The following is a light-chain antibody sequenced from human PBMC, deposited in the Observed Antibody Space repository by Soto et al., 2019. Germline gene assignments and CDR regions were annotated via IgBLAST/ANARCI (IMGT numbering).Light chain of an antibody. Sequence: DIQMTQSPSTLSASVGDRVTITCRASQSISSWLAWYQQKPGKAPKLLIYDASSLESGVPSRFSGSGSGTEFTLTICSLQPDDFATYYCQQYTSYLYTFGQGTKLEIK. J-gene: IGKJ2*01. CDR2: DAS. V-gene: IGKV1-5*01. CDR3: QQYTSYLYT. CDR1: QSISSW.